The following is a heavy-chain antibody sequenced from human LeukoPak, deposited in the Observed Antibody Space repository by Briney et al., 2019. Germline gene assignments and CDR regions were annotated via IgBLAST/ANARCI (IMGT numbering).Heavy chain of an antibody. CDR3: ARPSQPLGIRVGFDY. D-gene: IGHD7-27*01. V-gene: IGHV1-18*01. CDR1: GYTFTSYD. J-gene: IGHJ4*02. CDR2: ISTSNGNT. Sequence: ASVKVSCKASGYTFTSYDISWVRQAPGQGLEWMGWISTSNGNTKYAQKLQGRVTMTTDTSTSTAYMELRSLRSDDTAVYYCARPSQPLGIRVGFDYWGQGTLVTVSS.